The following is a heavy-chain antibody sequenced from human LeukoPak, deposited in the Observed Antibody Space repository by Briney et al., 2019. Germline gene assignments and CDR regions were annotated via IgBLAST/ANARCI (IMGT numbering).Heavy chain of an antibody. CDR3: ARGPKLGPAYFDY. J-gene: IGHJ4*02. CDR2: INTSGGST. CDR1: GYTFTSYY. D-gene: IGHD7-27*01. Sequence: ASVKVSCKASGYTFTSYYMHWVRQAPAPGLEWVGIINTSGGSTSYAQKFQGRVTMTRDTSTSTVYMELSSLRSEDTAVYYCARGPKLGPAYFDYWGQGTLVTVSS. V-gene: IGHV1-46*01.